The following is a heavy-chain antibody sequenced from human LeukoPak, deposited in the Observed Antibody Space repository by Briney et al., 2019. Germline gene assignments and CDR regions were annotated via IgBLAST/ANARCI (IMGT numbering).Heavy chain of an antibody. CDR1: GFTFSGSA. D-gene: IGHD2-2*01. V-gene: IGHV3-73*01. CDR3: TRVVVVPAAMWTSAAGYGMDV. J-gene: IGHJ6*02. Sequence: GGSLRLSCAASGFTFSGSAMHWVRQASGKGLEWVGRIRSKANSYATAYAASVKGRFTIYRDDSKNTTYLQMNGPKTEDTAVYYCTRVVVVPAAMWTSAAGYGMDVWGQGTTVTVSS. CDR2: IRSKANSYAT.